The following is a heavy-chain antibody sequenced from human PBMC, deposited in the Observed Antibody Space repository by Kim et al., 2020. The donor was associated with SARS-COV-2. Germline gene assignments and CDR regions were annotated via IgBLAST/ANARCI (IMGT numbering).Heavy chain of an antibody. CDR3: ARDMDV. Sequence: GGSLRLSFAASGFTFYNSWMTWVRQAPGKGLEWVANIKQDGSEKYYVDSVKGRFTISRDNAKNSLYLQMNSLRAEDTAVYYCARDMDVWGQGTTVTVSS. J-gene: IGHJ6*02. CDR2: IKQDGSEK. CDR1: GFTFYNSW. V-gene: IGHV3-7*03.